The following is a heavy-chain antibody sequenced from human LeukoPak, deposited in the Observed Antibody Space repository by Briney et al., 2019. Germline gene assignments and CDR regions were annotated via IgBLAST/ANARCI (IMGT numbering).Heavy chain of an antibody. J-gene: IGHJ1*01. D-gene: IGHD6-13*01. V-gene: IGHV4-34*01. CDR2: INHSGST. CDR3: AAPAAGTGRGFQH. Sequence: SETLSLTCAVYGGSFSGYYWSWIRQPPGKGLEWIGEINHSGSTNYNPSLKSRVTISGDTSKNQFSLKLSSVTAADTAVYYCAAPAAGTGRGFQHWGQGTLVTVSS. CDR1: GGSFSGYY.